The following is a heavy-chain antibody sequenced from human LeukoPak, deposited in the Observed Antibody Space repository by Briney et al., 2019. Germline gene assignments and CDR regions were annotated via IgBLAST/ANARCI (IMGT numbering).Heavy chain of an antibody. D-gene: IGHD2-15*01. V-gene: IGHV4-39*01. CDR2: IYYSGST. Sequence: SETLSLTCTVSGGSISSSSYYWGWIRQPPGKGLEWIGSIYYSGSTYYNPSLKSRVTISVDTSKNQFSLKLSSVTAADTAVYYCAALQPCSGGSCHPAPWGQGTLVTVSS. J-gene: IGHJ5*02. CDR3: AALQPCSGGSCHPAP. CDR1: GGSISSSSYY.